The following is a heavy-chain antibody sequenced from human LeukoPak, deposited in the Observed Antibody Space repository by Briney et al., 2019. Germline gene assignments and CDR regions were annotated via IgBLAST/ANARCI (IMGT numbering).Heavy chain of an antibody. CDR3: ARGYSHIHNALDI. CDR2: INTDGRTT. Sequence: GGSLRLSCAASGFTFRTYWMHWVRQAPGKGLVWVSRINTDGRTTNYADSVKGRFTISRDSSKNTLYLQMNSLRAEDTAVYYCARGYSHIHNALDIWGQGTMVTVSS. J-gene: IGHJ3*02. V-gene: IGHV3-74*01. CDR1: GFTFRTYW. D-gene: IGHD5-12*01.